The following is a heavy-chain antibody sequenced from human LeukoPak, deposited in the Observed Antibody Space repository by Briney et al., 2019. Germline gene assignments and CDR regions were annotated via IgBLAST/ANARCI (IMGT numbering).Heavy chain of an antibody. Sequence: SETLSLTCTVSGGSISSYYWSWIRQPPGKGLEWIGDIYYSGSTNYNPSLKSRVTISVDTSKNQFSLKLSSVTAADTAVYYCASLPYCSGGSCAWYFDLWGRGTLVTVSS. CDR1: GGSISSYY. J-gene: IGHJ2*01. V-gene: IGHV4-59*01. D-gene: IGHD2-15*01. CDR3: ASLPYCSGGSCAWYFDL. CDR2: IYYSGST.